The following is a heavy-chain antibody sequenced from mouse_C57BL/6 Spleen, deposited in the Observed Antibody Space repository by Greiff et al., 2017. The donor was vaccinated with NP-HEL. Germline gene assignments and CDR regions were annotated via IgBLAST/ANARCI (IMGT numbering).Heavy chain of an antibody. J-gene: IGHJ1*03. CDR3: ARKAGNYTGNWYFDV. Sequence: QVQLQQSGAELVKPGASVKIFCKASGYAFSSYWMNWVKQRPGKGLEWIGQIYPGGGDTNYNGKFKGKATLTADKSSSTAYMQLSSLTSEDSAVYVCARKAGNYTGNWYFDVWGTGTTVTVSS. CDR2: IYPGGGDT. D-gene: IGHD2-1*01. CDR1: GYAFSSYW. V-gene: IGHV1-80*01.